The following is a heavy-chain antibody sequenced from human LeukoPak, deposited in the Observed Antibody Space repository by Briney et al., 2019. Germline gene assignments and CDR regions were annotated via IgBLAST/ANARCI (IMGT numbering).Heavy chain of an antibody. J-gene: IGHJ4*02. CDR3: ANRPLAGFDY. CDR2: INHSGST. D-gene: IGHD6-19*01. V-gene: IGHV4-34*01. Sequence: PSETLSLTCAVYGGSFSGCYWSWVRQPPGKGLEWIGEINHSGSTNYNPSLKSRVTISVDTSKIQSSLKLSSVTAADTAVYYYANRPLAGFDYWGQGTLVTVSS. CDR1: GGSFSGCY.